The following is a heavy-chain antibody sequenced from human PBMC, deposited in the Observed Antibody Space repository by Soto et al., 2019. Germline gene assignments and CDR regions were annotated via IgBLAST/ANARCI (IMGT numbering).Heavy chain of an antibody. V-gene: IGHV4-59*01. CDR1: GGSISSYY. D-gene: IGHD6-13*01. CDR3: ARGYIAAPFDY. CDR2: IYYSGST. Sequence: SETLSLTCTVSGGSISSYYWSWIRQPPGKGLEWIGYIYYSGSTNYNPSLKSRVTISVDTSKNQFSLKLSSVTAADTAVYYCARGYIAAPFDYWRQGTLVTVSS. J-gene: IGHJ4*02.